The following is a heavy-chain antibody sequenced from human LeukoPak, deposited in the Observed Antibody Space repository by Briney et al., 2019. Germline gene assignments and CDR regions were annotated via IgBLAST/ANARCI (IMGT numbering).Heavy chain of an antibody. CDR1: GGSISSSTYY. CDR3: ARDHMVRSWYFDL. J-gene: IGHJ2*01. CDR2: IYYSGST. V-gene: IGHV4-39*02. Sequence: SETLSLTCTVSGGSISSSTYYWGWIRQPPGKGLEWIGTIYYSGSTYFNPSLKSRVTISVDTSKNQFSLKLSSVTAADTAVYYCARDHMVRSWYFDLWGRGTLVTVAS. D-gene: IGHD2-21*01.